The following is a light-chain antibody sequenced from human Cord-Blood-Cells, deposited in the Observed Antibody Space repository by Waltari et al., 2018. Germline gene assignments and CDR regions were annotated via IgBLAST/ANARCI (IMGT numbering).Light chain of an antibody. CDR1: SGINVGTYR. Sequence: QAVLTQPSSLSASPGASASLTCTLRSGINVGTYRIYWYQQNPGSPPQYLLRYKSDSDKQQGSGVPSRFSGSKDASANAGILLISGLQSEDEADCYCMIWHSSAWVFGGGTKLTVL. CDR3: MIWHSSAWV. V-gene: IGLV5-45*02. J-gene: IGLJ3*02. CDR2: YKSDSDK.